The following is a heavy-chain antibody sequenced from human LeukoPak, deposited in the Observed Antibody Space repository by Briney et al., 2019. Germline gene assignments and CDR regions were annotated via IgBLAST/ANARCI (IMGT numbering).Heavy chain of an antibody. V-gene: IGHV3-74*01. J-gene: IGHJ4*02. CDR1: GFTFSSYW. D-gene: IGHD3-16*02. Sequence: GGSLRLSCAASGFTFSSYWMHWVRQAPGKGLVWVSRINSDGSSTSYADSVKGRFTVSRDNAKNTLYLQMNSLRAEDTAVYYCARVLYDYVWGSYPTYYFDYWGQGTLVTVSS. CDR3: ARVLYDYVWGSYPTYYFDY. CDR2: INSDGSST.